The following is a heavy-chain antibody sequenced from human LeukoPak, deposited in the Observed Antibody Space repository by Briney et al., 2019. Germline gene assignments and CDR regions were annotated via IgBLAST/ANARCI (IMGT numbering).Heavy chain of an antibody. Sequence: GGSLRLSCAASGFTFSSYTMNWVRQAPGKGLEWVSSIRSSSTYIYYADSVKGRFTISRDNAKNSLYLQMNSLRAEDTAVYYCARGDFRRAVAAHDAFDIWGQGTMVTVSS. CDR1: GFTFSSYT. J-gene: IGHJ3*02. CDR3: ARGDFRRAVAAHDAFDI. D-gene: IGHD6-19*01. V-gene: IGHV3-21*01. CDR2: IRSSSTYI.